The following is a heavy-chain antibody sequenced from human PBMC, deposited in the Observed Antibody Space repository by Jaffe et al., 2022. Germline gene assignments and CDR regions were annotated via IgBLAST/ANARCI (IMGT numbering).Heavy chain of an antibody. V-gene: IGHV3-72*01. CDR3: ASLSTVIGDYYYYYMDV. Sequence: EVQLVESGGGLVQPGGSLRLSCAASGFTFSDHYMDWVRQAPGKGLEWVGRTRNKANSYTTEYAASVKGRFTISRDDSKNSLYLQMNSLKTEDTAVYYCASLSTVIGDYYYYYMDVWGKGTTVTVSS. CDR1: GFTFSDHY. D-gene: IGHD2-21*01. J-gene: IGHJ6*03. CDR2: TRNKANSYTT.